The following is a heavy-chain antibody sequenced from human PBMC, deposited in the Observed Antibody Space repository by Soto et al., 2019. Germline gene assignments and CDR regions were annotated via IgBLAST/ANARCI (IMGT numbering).Heavy chain of an antibody. CDR3: ARGYCSGGTCYRFNFDY. J-gene: IGHJ4*02. V-gene: IGHV4-59*01. CDR1: GGSISSYY. Sequence: SETLSLTCTGSGGSISSYYWSWIRQPPGKGLEWIGYIYYSGSTNYNPSLKSRATISVDTSKNQFSLKLSSVTAADTAVYFCARGYCSGGTCYRFNFDYWGQGTQVTV. D-gene: IGHD2-15*01. CDR2: IYYSGST.